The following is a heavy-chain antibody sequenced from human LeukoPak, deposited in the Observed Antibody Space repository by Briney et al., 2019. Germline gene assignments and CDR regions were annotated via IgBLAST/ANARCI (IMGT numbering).Heavy chain of an antibody. CDR2: IRSKADNYAT. J-gene: IGHJ4*02. CDR1: GFTFSGST. CDR3: TRQWATAGSGPMDFDY. Sequence: GGSLRLSCAASGFTFSGSTMHWVRQASGKGLEWVGRIRSKADNYATAYGASVKGRFTISRDDSENTAYLQMSSLKTEDTAVYYCTRQWATAGSGPMDFDYWGQGTLVTVYS. V-gene: IGHV3-73*01. D-gene: IGHD6-13*01.